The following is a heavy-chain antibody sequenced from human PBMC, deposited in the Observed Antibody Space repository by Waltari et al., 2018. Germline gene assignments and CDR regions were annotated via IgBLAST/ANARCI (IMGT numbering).Heavy chain of an antibody. CDR1: GYSISSGYY. J-gene: IGHJ5*02. D-gene: IGHD1-26*01. CDR2: IYHSGST. CDR3: ARQVVGAFGP. V-gene: IGHV4-38-2*01. Sequence: QVQLQESGPGLVKPSETLSLTCAVSGYSISSGYYWGWIRQPPGKGLEWIGSIYHSGSTHSNPSLKSRVTISVDTSKNQFSLKLSSVTAADTAVYYCARQVVGAFGPWGQGTLVTVSS.